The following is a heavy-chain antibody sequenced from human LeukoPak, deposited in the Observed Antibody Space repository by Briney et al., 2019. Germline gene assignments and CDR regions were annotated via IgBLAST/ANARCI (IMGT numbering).Heavy chain of an antibody. CDR2: INWNGGST. CDR1: GFTFDDYG. D-gene: IGHD3-10*01. CDR3: ARYGSGSYNYYYYMDV. J-gene: IGHJ6*03. V-gene: IGHV3-20*04. Sequence: GGSLRLSCAASGFTFDDYGMSWVRQAPGKGLEWVSGINWNGGSTGYADSVKGRFTISRDNAKNSLYLQMNSLRAEDTALYYCARYGSGSYNYYYYMDVWGKGTPVTISS.